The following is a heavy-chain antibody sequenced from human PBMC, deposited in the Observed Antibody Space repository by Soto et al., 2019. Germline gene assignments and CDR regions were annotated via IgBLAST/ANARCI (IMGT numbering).Heavy chain of an antibody. J-gene: IGHJ4*02. V-gene: IGHV5-51*01. CDR2: IYPGDSDT. CDR3: ARLGSYYDILTGYPIFDY. CDR1: GYSFTSYW. Sequence: PGESLKISCKGSGYSFTSYWIGWVRQMPGKGLEWMGIIYPGDSDTRYSPSFQGQVTITADKSISTAYLQWSSLKASDTAMYYRARLGSYYDILTGYPIFDYWGQGTLVTVSS. D-gene: IGHD3-9*01.